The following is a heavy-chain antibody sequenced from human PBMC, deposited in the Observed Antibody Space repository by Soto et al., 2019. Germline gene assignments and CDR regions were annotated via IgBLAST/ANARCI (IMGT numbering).Heavy chain of an antibody. CDR3: ARSLDY. J-gene: IGHJ4*02. CDR2: INQDGSER. CDR1: GFSFGNYW. V-gene: IGHV3-7*01. Sequence: PGGSLRLSCAASGFSFGNYWMDWVRQAPGKGLEWVANINQDGSERHYVDSVKGRFTISRDNAKNSLYLQMSSLTAEDSALYYCARSLDYWGQGTPVTVSS.